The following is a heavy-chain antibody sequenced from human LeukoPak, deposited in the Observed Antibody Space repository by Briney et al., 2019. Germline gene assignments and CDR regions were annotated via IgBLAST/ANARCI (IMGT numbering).Heavy chain of an antibody. V-gene: IGHV4-4*07. Sequence: SETLSLTCTVSGCSISSYYWSWIRQPAGKGLEWIGRIYTSGSTNYNPSLKSRVTMSVDTSKNQFSLKLSSVTAADTAVYYCARSSPVYSSSWYGPRGFDYWGQGTLVTVSS. D-gene: IGHD6-13*01. CDR2: IYTSGST. CDR3: ARSSPVYSSSWYGPRGFDY. CDR1: GCSISSYY. J-gene: IGHJ4*02.